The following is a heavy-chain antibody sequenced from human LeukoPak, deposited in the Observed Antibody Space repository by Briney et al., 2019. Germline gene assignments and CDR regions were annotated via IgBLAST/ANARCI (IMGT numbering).Heavy chain of an antibody. J-gene: IGHJ4*02. Sequence: SETLSLTCTVSGGSISSGGYYWSWIRQPPGKGLEWIGYIYHSESTNYSPSLKSRVTISVDMSKNQFSLKVSSVTPADTAVYFCARRAAGDYLDSWGQGNLVTVSS. CDR3: ARRAAGDYLDS. CDR2: IYHSEST. CDR1: GGSISSGGYY. V-gene: IGHV4-30-2*01. D-gene: IGHD6-13*01.